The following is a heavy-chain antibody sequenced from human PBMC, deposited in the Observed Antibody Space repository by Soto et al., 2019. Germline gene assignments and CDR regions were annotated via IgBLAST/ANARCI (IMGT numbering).Heavy chain of an antibody. Sequence: SETLSLTCTVSGGSVSSGSYYWSWIRQPPGKGLEWIGYIYYSGSTNYNPSLKSRVTISVDTSKNQFSLKLSSVTAADTAVYYCARVMIMVREYYFDYWGQGTLVTVS. CDR2: IYYSGST. CDR1: GGSVSSGSYY. J-gene: IGHJ4*02. D-gene: IGHD3-10*01. CDR3: ARVMIMVREYYFDY. V-gene: IGHV4-61*01.